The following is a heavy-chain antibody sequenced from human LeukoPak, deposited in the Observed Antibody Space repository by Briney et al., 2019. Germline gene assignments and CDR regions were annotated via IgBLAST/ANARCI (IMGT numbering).Heavy chain of an antibody. J-gene: IGHJ4*02. Sequence: GGSLRLSCAASGFTFSSYAMSWVRQAPGKGLEWVSAISDSGGSTYYADSVKGRFTISRDNFKNTLYLQMNSLRAEDTAVYYCAKLYYYDSSGYYGYWGQGTLVTVSS. CDR2: ISDSGGST. CDR1: GFTFSSYA. CDR3: AKLYYYDSSGYYGY. V-gene: IGHV3-23*01. D-gene: IGHD3-22*01.